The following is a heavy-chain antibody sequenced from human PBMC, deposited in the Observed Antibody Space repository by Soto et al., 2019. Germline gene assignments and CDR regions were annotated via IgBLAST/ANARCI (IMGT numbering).Heavy chain of an antibody. V-gene: IGHV4-59*01. D-gene: IGHD5-12*01. CDR3: ARQMRGATISIYYYGMDV. CDR2: IYYSGST. J-gene: IGHJ6*02. Sequence: PSETLSLTCTVSGGYISSYDWSWIRQPPGKGLEWIGYIYYSGSTNYNPSLKSRVTISVDTSKNQFSLKLSSVTAADTAVYYCARQMRGATISIYYYGMDVWGQGTTVTVSS. CDR1: GGYISSYD.